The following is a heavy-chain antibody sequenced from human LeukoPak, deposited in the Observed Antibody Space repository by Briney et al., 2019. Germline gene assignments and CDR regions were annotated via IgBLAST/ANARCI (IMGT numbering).Heavy chain of an antibody. D-gene: IGHD2-15*01. J-gene: IGHJ4*02. Sequence: GGSLRLSCVASGFIFSNYEMNWVRQAPGKGPERVSYIRSSGSTIYYADSVQGRFTISRDNAKNSLYLQMNSLRAEDTGVYYCARGPRDPSGYCSRGTCSPTYEVWGQGTLVTVSS. CDR2: IRSSGSTI. V-gene: IGHV3-48*03. CDR3: ARGPRDPSGYCSRGTCSPTYEV. CDR1: GFIFSNYE.